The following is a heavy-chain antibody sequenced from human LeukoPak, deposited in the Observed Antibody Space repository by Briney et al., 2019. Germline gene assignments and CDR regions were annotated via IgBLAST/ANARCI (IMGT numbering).Heavy chain of an antibody. D-gene: IGHD5-18*01. V-gene: IGHV4-59*01. CDR1: GASISSYY. J-gene: IGHJ5*02. CDR3: ARDSPRGYRYGEFEH. CDR2: IYYSGST. Sequence: PSETLSLTCTVSGASISSYYWSWIRQPPGKGLEWIGYIYYSGSTNYNPSLKSRVTISVDTSKNQFSLKLSSVTAADTAVYYCARDSPRGYRYGEFEHWGQGTLVTVSS.